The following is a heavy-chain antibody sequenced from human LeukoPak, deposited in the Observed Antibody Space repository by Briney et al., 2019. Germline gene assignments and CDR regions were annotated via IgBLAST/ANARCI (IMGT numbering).Heavy chain of an antibody. CDR2: INPSGGST. Sequence: VASVKVSCKASGYTFSSYYIHWVRRAPGQGLEWMGIINPSGGSTSYAQKFQGRVTMTRDTSTSTVYMELRSLRSEDTAVYYCARDHEYYYGSGSYYPGGCDYWGQGTLVTVSS. D-gene: IGHD3-10*01. V-gene: IGHV1-46*01. CDR1: GYTFSSYY. J-gene: IGHJ4*02. CDR3: ARDHEYYYGSGSYYPGGCDY.